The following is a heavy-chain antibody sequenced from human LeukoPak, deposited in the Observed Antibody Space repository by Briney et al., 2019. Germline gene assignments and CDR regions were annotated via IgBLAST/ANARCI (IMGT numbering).Heavy chain of an antibody. Sequence: GASVKVSCKASGYTFTGYYMHWVRQAPGQGLEWMGIINPSGGSTSYAQKFQGRVTMTRDMSTSTVYMELSSLRSEDTAVYYCASLGGIAGQPLSDYWGQGTLVTVSS. CDR3: ASLGGIAGQPLSDY. CDR1: GYTFTGYY. V-gene: IGHV1-46*01. CDR2: INPSGGST. D-gene: IGHD6-13*01. J-gene: IGHJ4*02.